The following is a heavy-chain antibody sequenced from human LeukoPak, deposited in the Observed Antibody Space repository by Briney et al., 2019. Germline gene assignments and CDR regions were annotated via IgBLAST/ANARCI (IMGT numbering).Heavy chain of an antibody. V-gene: IGHV3-48*03. J-gene: IGHJ5*02. D-gene: IGHD3-22*01. Sequence: GGSLRLSCAASGFTFSSYEVNWVRQAPGKGLEWVSYISSSGSTMYYADSVKGRFTVSRDNAKNSLFLQMNSLRAEDTAVYYCARRAGDSSGYYNWFDPWGQGTLVTVSS. CDR2: ISSSGSTM. CDR3: ARRAGDSSGYYNWFDP. CDR1: GFTFSSYE.